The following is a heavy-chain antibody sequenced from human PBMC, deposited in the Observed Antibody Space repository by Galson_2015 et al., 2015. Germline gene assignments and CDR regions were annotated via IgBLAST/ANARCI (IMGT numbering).Heavy chain of an antibody. D-gene: IGHD2-2*01. CDR3: ARRLFRRSSTSCYACFDY. J-gene: IGHJ4*02. CDR2: ISAYNGNT. CDR1: GYTLTSYG. Sequence: SVKVSCKASGYTLTSYGISWVRQAPGQGLEWMGWISAYNGNTNYAQKLQGRVTMTTDTSTGTAYMELRSLRSDDTAVYYCARRLFRRSSTSCYACFDYWGQGTLVTVSS. V-gene: IGHV1-18*04.